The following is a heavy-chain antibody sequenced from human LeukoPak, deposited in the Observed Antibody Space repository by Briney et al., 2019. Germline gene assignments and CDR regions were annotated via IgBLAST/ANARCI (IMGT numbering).Heavy chain of an antibody. Sequence: GGSLRLSCAASGFTFSNYGMHWVRQAPGKGLEWVAVISYDGSNKYYADSVKGRFTISRDNAKNSLYLQMNSLRDEDTAVYYCARDQITMALPGYWGQGTLVTVSS. CDR1: GFTFSNYG. J-gene: IGHJ4*02. CDR3: ARDQITMALPGY. D-gene: IGHD3-10*01. V-gene: IGHV3-30*03. CDR2: ISYDGSNK.